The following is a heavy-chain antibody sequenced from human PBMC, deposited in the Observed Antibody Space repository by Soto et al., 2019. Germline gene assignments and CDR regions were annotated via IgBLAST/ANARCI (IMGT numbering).Heavy chain of an antibody. Sequence: EVQLLESGGGLVKPGGSLRLSCAASGFTFSSYAMSWVRQAPGKGLEWVSAISGSGGSTYYADSVKGRFTISRDNSKNTLYLQMNSLRAEDTVVYYCARDSSSCYSLYYFDYWGQGTLVTVSS. V-gene: IGHV3-23*01. CDR2: ISGSGGST. J-gene: IGHJ4*02. CDR3: ARDSSSCYSLYYFDY. CDR1: GFTFSSYA. D-gene: IGHD6-13*01.